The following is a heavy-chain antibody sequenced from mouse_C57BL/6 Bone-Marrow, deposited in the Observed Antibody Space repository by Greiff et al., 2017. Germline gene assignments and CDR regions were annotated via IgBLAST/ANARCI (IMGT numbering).Heavy chain of an antibody. J-gene: IGHJ3*01. V-gene: IGHV1-82*01. D-gene: IGHD2-1*01. CDR1: GYAFSSSW. CDR3: ARGGNYSWFAY. Sequence: QVQLQQSGPELVKPGASVKISCKASGYAFSSSWMNWVKQRPGKGLEWIGRIYPGDGDTNYNGKFKGKATLTAAKSSRTAYMQLSSLTSEDSAVYFCARGGNYSWFAYWGQGTLVTVSA. CDR2: IYPGDGDT.